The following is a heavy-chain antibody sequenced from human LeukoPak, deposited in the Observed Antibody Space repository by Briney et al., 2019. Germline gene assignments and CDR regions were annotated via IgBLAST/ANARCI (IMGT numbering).Heavy chain of an antibody. Sequence: GGSLRLSCAASGFTFSSYWMGWVRQAPGKGLEWVANIKQDGSEKYYVDSVKGRFTISRDNAKNSLYLQMNSLRAEDTAVYYCAGYSSSWGYNWFDPWGQGTLVTVSS. J-gene: IGHJ5*02. CDR3: AGYSSSWGYNWFDP. CDR2: IKQDGSEK. CDR1: GFTFSSYW. V-gene: IGHV3-7*01. D-gene: IGHD6-13*01.